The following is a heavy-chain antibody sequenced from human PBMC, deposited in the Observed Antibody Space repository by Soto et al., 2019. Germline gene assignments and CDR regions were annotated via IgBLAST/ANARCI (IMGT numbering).Heavy chain of an antibody. V-gene: IGHV4-59*01. CDR3: ARNKYYDFWSGFNWFDP. D-gene: IGHD3-3*01. CDR1: GGAISIYY. CDR2: IYYSGST. J-gene: IGHJ5*02. Sequence: PSETLSLTCTVSGGAISIYYWSWIRQPPGKGLEWIGYIYYSGSTNYNPSLKSRVTISVDTSKNQFSLKLSSVTAADTAVYYCARNKYYDFWSGFNWFDPWGQGTLVTVSS.